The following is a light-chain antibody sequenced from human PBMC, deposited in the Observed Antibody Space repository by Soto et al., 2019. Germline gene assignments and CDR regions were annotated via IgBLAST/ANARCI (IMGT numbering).Light chain of an antibody. CDR2: EVA. CDR3: CSRL. V-gene: IGLV2-23*02. Sequence: QSVLTQPASVSGSPGQSITISCTGTSTDPATYDLVSWYQQHPGKAPQLIIYEVAKRPSGVSARFSGSQSGDTASLTISGLQAADEAYYYCCSRLFGGGTNLTVL. CDR1: STDPATYDL. J-gene: IGLJ2*01.